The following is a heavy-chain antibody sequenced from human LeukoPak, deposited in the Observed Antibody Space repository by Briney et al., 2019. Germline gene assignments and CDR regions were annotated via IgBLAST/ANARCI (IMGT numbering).Heavy chain of an antibody. J-gene: IGHJ4*02. Sequence: PGGSLRLSCAASGFTVSSNYMSWVRQAPGKGLDGVSIIYSGGSTYSADSVKGRFTISRDNSKNTLYLQVNSLRTEDTAVYYCAKDRSRYSGYDPRSYYFDYWGQGTLVSVSS. CDR1: GFTVSSNY. D-gene: IGHD5-12*01. V-gene: IGHV3-53*01. CDR3: AKDRSRYSGYDPRSYYFDY. CDR2: IYSGGST.